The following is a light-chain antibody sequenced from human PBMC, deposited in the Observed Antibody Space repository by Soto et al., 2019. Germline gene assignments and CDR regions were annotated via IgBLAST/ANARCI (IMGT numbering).Light chain of an antibody. CDR3: QHRTTWPA. J-gene: IGKJ4*01. Sequence: EIVLTQSPATLSFFPGERATLSCRASQSVSRNLAWYQQKPGQAPRLLIYDASARATGIPARFSGSGSGTDFTLTISSLEPEDFAVYYCQHRTTWPAFGGGTKVDIK. V-gene: IGKV3-11*01. CDR2: DAS. CDR1: QSVSRN.